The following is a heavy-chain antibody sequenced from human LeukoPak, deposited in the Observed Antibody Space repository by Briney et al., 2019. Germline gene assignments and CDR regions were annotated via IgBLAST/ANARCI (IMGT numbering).Heavy chain of an antibody. V-gene: IGHV4-34*01. J-gene: IGHJ5*02. Sequence: SETLSLTCAVYGGSFSGYYWSWIRQPPGKGLEWIGEINHSGSTNYSPSLKSRVTISVDTSKNQFSLKLSSVTAADTAVYYCARVRRGYSYGYYGFDPWGQGTLVTVSS. CDR3: ARVRRGYSYGYYGFDP. D-gene: IGHD5-18*01. CDR2: INHSGST. CDR1: GGSFSGYY.